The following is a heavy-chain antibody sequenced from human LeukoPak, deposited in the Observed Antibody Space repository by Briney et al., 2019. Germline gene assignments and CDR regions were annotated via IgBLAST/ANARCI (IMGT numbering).Heavy chain of an antibody. Sequence: SETLSLTCTVSGGSIRSYYWSWIRQPPGKGLEYIGYIYYTGSTNYNPPLKNRVTISLDTSKNQFSLNLSSMTAADTAVYYCARHLDSNGWYVIDYWGQGTLVTVSS. CDR3: ARHLDSNGWYVIDY. CDR1: GGSIRSYY. J-gene: IGHJ4*02. CDR2: IYYTGST. V-gene: IGHV4-59*08. D-gene: IGHD6-19*01.